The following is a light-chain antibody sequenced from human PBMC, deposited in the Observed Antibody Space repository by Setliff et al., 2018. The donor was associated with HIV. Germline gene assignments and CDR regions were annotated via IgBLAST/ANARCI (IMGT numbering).Light chain of an antibody. Sequence: QSALTRPASVSGSPGQAITISCTGNNSDIGTYDLVSWYQQHLGRAPKLTIFGVKRRPSGVSNRFSGSKSGNTASLTISGLQAEDEATYFCSSYTGSDTFDVFGTGTKVTVL. J-gene: IGLJ1*01. CDR2: GVK. CDR3: SSYTGSDTFDV. V-gene: IGLV2-23*02. CDR1: NSDIGTYDL.